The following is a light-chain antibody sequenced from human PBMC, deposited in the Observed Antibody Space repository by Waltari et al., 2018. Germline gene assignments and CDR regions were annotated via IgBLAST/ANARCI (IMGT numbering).Light chain of an antibody. CDR3: QQRSSWPELT. Sequence: EIVLTQSPATLSLSPGERATLSCRASQSVSSNLAWYQQKPGQTPRLLIYVASNRATGIPARFSGSGSGTDFTLTISSLEPEDFAVYYCQQRSSWPELTFGPGTKVDIK. CDR2: VAS. J-gene: IGKJ3*01. V-gene: IGKV3-11*01. CDR1: QSVSSN.